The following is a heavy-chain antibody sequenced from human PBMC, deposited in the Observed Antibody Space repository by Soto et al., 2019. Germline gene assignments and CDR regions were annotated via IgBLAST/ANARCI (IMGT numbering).Heavy chain of an antibody. CDR2: IVVGSGNT. J-gene: IGHJ4*02. Sequence: GASVKVSCKASGFTFTNSAVQWVRQARGQRLEWIRWIVVGSGNTNYAQKFQERVTITRDMSTNTAYMELSSLRSEDTAVYYCAADYNFWSGHYNFDYWGQGTLVTVSS. CDR3: AADYNFWSGHYNFDY. V-gene: IGHV1-58*01. D-gene: IGHD3-3*01. CDR1: GFTFTNSA.